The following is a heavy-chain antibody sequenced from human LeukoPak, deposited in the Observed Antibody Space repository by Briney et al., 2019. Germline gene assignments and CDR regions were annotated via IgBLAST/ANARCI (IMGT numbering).Heavy chain of an antibody. J-gene: IGHJ4*02. Sequence: PGGSLRLSCAASGFIFSSYSMNWVRQAPGKGLEWVSSISSSSSYIYYADSVKGRFTISRDNAKNSLYLQMNSLRAEDTAVYYCARDTTWSQWPMYYWGQGTLVTVSS. CDR1: GFIFSSYS. CDR3: ARDTTWSQWPMYY. CDR2: ISSSSSYI. V-gene: IGHV3-21*01. D-gene: IGHD6-19*01.